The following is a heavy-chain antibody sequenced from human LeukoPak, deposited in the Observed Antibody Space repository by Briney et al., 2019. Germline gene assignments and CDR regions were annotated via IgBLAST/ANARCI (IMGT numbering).Heavy chain of an antibody. CDR3: AKFRSRPYYYMDV. CDR1: GFTFSSYA. Sequence: GGSLRLSCAASGFTFSSYAMSWVRQTPGKGLEWVSAISGSGGSTYYADSVKGRFTISRDNSKNTLYLQMNSLRAEDTAVYYCAKFRSRPYYYMDVWGKGTTVTVSS. D-gene: IGHD2-15*01. J-gene: IGHJ6*03. V-gene: IGHV3-23*01. CDR2: ISGSGGST.